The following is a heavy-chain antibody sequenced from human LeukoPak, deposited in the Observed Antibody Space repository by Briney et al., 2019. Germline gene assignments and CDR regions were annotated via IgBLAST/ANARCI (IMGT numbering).Heavy chain of an antibody. CDR1: GGTISGYY. J-gene: IGHJ4*02. D-gene: IGHD4-11*01. CDR3: AGNDCGNYDFDY. V-gene: IGHV4-4*08. CDR2: IYSSGYS. Sequence: SETLSLTCTVSGGTISGYYWSWIRQPPGKGLEWIGYIYSSGYSSYNPSLKSRVTMSVDTSKNHFSLKVTSVTAADTAMYYCAGNDCGNYDFDYWGQGTLVTVSS.